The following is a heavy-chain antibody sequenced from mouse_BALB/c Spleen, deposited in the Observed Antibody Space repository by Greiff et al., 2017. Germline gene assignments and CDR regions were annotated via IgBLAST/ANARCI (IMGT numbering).Heavy chain of an antibody. Sequence: EVQLQESGPELVKPGASMKISCKASGYSFTGYTMNWVKQSHGKNLEWIGLINPYNGGTSYNQKFKGKATLTVDKSSSTAYMELLSLTSEDSAVYYCASYYDYDNYAMDYWGQGTSVTVSS. V-gene: IGHV1-18*01. J-gene: IGHJ4*01. CDR2: INPYNGGT. CDR3: ASYYDYDNYAMDY. D-gene: IGHD2-4*01. CDR1: GYSFTGYT.